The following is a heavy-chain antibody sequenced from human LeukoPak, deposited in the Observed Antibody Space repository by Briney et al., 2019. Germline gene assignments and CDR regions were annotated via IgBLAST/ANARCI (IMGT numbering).Heavy chain of an antibody. J-gene: IGHJ5*02. V-gene: IGHV6-1*01. CDR2: TYYRSTWYN. D-gene: IGHD2-2*01. CDR1: GDSFSSNSVT. Sequence: SQTLSLTCAISGDSFSSNSVTGNWIRQSPSRGLEWLGRTYYRSTWYNDYAVSVRGRITVNPDTSKNQFSLHLNSVTPEDTAVYYCARRLTQYDCFDPWGQGTLVTVSS. CDR3: ARRLTQYDCFDP.